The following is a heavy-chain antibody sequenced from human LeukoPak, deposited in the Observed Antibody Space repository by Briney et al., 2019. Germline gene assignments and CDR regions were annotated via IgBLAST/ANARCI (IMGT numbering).Heavy chain of an antibody. CDR3: ARVGYDSSGYYYPNYYYYYMDV. D-gene: IGHD3-22*01. CDR1: GFTFSSYS. Sequence: GGSLRLSCAPSGFTFSSYSMNWVRQAPGKGLEWVSYISSSSSTIYYADSVKGRFTISRDNAKNSLYLQMNSLRAEDTAVYYCARVGYDSSGYYYPNYYYYYMDVWGKGTTVTVSS. J-gene: IGHJ6*03. V-gene: IGHV3-48*04. CDR2: ISSSSSTI.